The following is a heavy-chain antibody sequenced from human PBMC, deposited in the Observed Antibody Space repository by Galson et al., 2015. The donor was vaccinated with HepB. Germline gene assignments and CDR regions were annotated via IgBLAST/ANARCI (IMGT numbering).Heavy chain of an antibody. CDR2: ISSSSSYT. V-gene: IGHV3-11*03. CDR1: GFTFSDYY. D-gene: IGHD3-9*01. Sequence: LRLSCAASGFTFSDYYMSWIRQAPGKGLEWVSYISSSSSYTNYADSVKGRFTISRDNAKNSLYLQMNSLRAEDTAVYYCARPGSYMETGYWYYFDYWGQGTLVTVSS. CDR3: ARPGSYMETGYWYYFDY. J-gene: IGHJ4*02.